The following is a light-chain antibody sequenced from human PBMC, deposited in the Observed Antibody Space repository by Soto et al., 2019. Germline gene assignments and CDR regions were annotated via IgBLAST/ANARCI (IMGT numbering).Light chain of an antibody. Sequence: DILMTQSPSTLSASVGDRVTITCRASQSISSWLAWYQQKPGKAPKLLIYDASSLESGVPSRFSGRGSGTEFTLTISSLQPDDFATYYCQQYNSYPWTFGQGTKVEIK. CDR3: QQYNSYPWT. CDR2: DAS. J-gene: IGKJ1*01. V-gene: IGKV1-5*01. CDR1: QSISSW.